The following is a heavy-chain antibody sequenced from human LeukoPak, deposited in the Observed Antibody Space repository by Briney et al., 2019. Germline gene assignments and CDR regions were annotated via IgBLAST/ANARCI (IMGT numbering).Heavy chain of an antibody. CDR2: INHSGST. D-gene: IGHD1-7*01. Sequence: SETLSLTCAVDGGSFSGYYWSWIRQPPGKGLEWIGEINHSGSTNFNPSLNGRVTISVDTSKNQFSLQLSSVTAADTAVYYCARRKTSYAFDIWGKGTMVTVS. V-gene: IGHV4-34*01. J-gene: IGHJ3*02. CDR3: ARRKTSYAFDI. CDR1: GGSFSGYY.